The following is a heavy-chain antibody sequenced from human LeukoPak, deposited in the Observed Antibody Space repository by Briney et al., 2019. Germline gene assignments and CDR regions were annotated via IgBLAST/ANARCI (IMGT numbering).Heavy chain of an antibody. Sequence: ASVKVSCTASGYTFTDYYMHWVRQAPGQGLEWMGWINPNSGDTNYAQKFQGRVTMTRDTSITTAYMELRTLRSNDTAVYYCARDRQGLTAGANNWFDPWGQGTLVSVSS. CDR1: GYTFTDYY. D-gene: IGHD6-13*01. J-gene: IGHJ5*02. V-gene: IGHV1-2*02. CDR3: ARDRQGLTAGANNWFDP. CDR2: INPNSGDT.